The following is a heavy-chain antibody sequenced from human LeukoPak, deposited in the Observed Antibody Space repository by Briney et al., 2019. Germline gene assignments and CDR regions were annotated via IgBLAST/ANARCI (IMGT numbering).Heavy chain of an antibody. J-gene: IGHJ5*02. CDR1: GGTFSSHA. CDR3: ARDPYCSGGSCYWLGWFDP. D-gene: IGHD2-15*01. CDR2: IIPIFGTA. Sequence: SVKVSCKASGGTFSSHAISWVRQAPGQGLEWMGRIIPIFGTANYAQKFQGRVTITTDESTSTDYMELSSLRSEDTAVYYCARDPYCSGGSCYWLGWFDPWGQGTLVTVSS. V-gene: IGHV1-69*05.